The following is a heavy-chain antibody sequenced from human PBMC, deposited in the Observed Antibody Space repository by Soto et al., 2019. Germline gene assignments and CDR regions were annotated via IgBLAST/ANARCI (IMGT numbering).Heavy chain of an antibody. J-gene: IGHJ4*02. Sequence: SETLSLTCTVSGGSISSGGYYWSWIRQHPGKGLEWIGYIYYSGSTYYNPSLKSRVTISVDTSKNQFSLKLSSVTAADTAVYYCARASAHIYDFWSGYRIDYWGQGTLVTVSS. D-gene: IGHD3-3*01. CDR3: ARASAHIYDFWSGYRIDY. V-gene: IGHV4-31*03. CDR2: IYYSGST. CDR1: GGSISSGGYY.